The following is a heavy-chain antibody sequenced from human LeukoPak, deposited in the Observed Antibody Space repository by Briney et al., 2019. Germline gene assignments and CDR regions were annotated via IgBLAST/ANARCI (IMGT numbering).Heavy chain of an antibody. CDR3: ATSGYYYGLVDS. Sequence: GGSLRLSCAASGFIFSAYNMNWVRQAPGKGLEWVSSIISSESYIYYADSVKGRFTISRDNAKNSLYLQMNSLRAEDTAVYYCATSGYYYGLVDSWGQGPLVTVSS. D-gene: IGHD5-18*01. CDR2: IISSESYI. V-gene: IGHV3-21*01. CDR1: GFIFSAYN. J-gene: IGHJ4*02.